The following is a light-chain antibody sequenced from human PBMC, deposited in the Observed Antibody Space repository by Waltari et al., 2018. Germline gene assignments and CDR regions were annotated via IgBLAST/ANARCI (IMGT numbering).Light chain of an antibody. Sequence: QSALTQPRSVSGSPGQSVTISCPGTSSDVGGYNYVSWYQQHPGKAPKLMIYDVSKRPSGGPDRFSGSKSGNTASLTISGLQTEDEADYFCCSFAGSVYIWVFGGGTKLTVL. CDR3: CSFAGSVYIWV. CDR2: DVS. J-gene: IGLJ3*02. V-gene: IGLV2-11*01. CDR1: SSDVGGYNY.